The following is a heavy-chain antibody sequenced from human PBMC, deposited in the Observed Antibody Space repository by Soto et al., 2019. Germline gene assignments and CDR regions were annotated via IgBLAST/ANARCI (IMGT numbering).Heavy chain of an antibody. CDR1: GGSISSGGYY. J-gene: IGHJ4*02. CDR3: AREGSGYDHTFFDY. CDR2: IYYSGNT. D-gene: IGHD5-12*01. V-gene: IGHV4-30-4*08. Sequence: QVQLQESGPGLVKPSQTLSLTCTVSGGSISSGGYYWSWIRQPPGKGLEWIGYIYYSGNTYYNPSLKSRVTISVDTSKNQFSLKLSSVTAADTAVYYCAREGSGYDHTFFDYWGQGTLVTVSS.